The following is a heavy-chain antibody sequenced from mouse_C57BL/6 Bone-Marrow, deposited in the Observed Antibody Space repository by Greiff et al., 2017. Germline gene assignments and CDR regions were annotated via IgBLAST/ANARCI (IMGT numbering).Heavy chain of an antibody. CDR2: ICTGDGDT. J-gene: IGHJ1*03. D-gene: IGHD4-1*01. V-gene: IGHV1-82*01. CDR3: ASLLTGTRYFDV. CDR1: GYAFSSSW. Sequence: VQLQESGPELVKPGASVKISCTASGYAFSSSWMNWVRQRPGKGLEWIGRICTGDGDTNYTGKLKGRATLSADNSSSTAYMQLSSLTSEDSAVYFWASLLTGTRYFDVWGTGTTVTVSS.